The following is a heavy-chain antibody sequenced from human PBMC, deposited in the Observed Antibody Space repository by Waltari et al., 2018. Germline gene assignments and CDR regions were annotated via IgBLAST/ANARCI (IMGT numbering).Heavy chain of an antibody. CDR3: ARDRTTYYDSSGYYDY. CDR2: IKSEGRK. CDR1: GFTVSSNY. V-gene: IGHV3-53*01. J-gene: IGHJ4*02. Sequence: EVQLVESGGGLIQPGGSLRLSCAASGFTVSSNYMSWVRQAPGKGMEWASVIKSEGRKYDANSVKGRCTISGDNSKNTHYLQMNGRRAEDTAVYYWARDRTTYYDSSGYYDYWGQGTLVTVSS. D-gene: IGHD3-22*01.